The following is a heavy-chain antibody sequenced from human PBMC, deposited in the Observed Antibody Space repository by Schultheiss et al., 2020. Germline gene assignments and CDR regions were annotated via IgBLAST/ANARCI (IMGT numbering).Heavy chain of an antibody. J-gene: IGHJ6*03. CDR3: ARDLDIVVVPAALPDYYYYYMDV. CDR1: GYTFTSYG. D-gene: IGHD2-2*03. V-gene: IGHV1-18*04. CDR2: ISAYNGNT. Sequence: ASVKVSCKASGYTFTSYGISWVRQAPGQGLEWMGWISAYNGNTNYAQKLQGRVTMTTDTSTSTAYMELRSLRSDDTAVYYCARDLDIVVVPAALPDYYYYYMDVWGKGTTVTVSS.